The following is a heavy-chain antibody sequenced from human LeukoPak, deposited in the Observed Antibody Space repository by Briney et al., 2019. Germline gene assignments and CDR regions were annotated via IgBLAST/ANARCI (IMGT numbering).Heavy chain of an antibody. V-gene: IGHV3-48*02. CDR1: GFTFSSYS. Sequence: GGSLRLSCAASGFTFSSYSMTWVRQAPGKGLEWVSYISSSSTTIYYADPVKGRFTISRDNAKDSLYLQMNSLRDEDTAVYYCAREDSSWYSDFDYWGQGTLVTVSS. D-gene: IGHD6-13*01. CDR3: AREDSSWYSDFDY. CDR2: ISSSSTTI. J-gene: IGHJ4*02.